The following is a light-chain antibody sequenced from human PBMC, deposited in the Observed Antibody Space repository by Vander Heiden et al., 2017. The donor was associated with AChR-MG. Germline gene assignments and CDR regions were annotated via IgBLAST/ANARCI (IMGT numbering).Light chain of an antibody. CDR2: QDD. J-gene: IGLJ2*01. CDR3: QAWDSTTVV. CDR1: KLGNDF. Sequence: SYELTQPPSVSVSPGQTARTSCSGDKLGNDFAAWYQQRPGQSPVLVIYQDDKRPSGIPERISGSKSGNTATLTISGTRAVDEAYYYCQAWDSTTVVFGGGTKLTVL. V-gene: IGLV3-1*01.